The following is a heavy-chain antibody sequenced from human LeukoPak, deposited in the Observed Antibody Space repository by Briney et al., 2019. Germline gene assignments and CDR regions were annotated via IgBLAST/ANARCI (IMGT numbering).Heavy chain of an antibody. CDR3: ARDGYCSGGSCSTVDL. CDR2: IHYSGST. Sequence: SQTLSLPCTVSGGSVSSGGYHWSRIRQLPGKGMEGIGNIHYSGSTYYNPSLKSRVTISVDTSMNQFSLKLSSVTAADTAVYYCARDGYCSGGSCSTVDLWGRGTLVTVSS. CDR1: GGSVSSGGYH. J-gene: IGHJ2*01. V-gene: IGHV4-31*03. D-gene: IGHD2-15*01.